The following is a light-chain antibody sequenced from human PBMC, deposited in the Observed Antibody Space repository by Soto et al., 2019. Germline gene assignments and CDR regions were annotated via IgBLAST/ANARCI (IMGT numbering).Light chain of an antibody. CDR1: QSITDW. CDR3: QYWDDYSWT. V-gene: IGKV1-5*03. CDR2: KGS. J-gene: IGKJ1*01. Sequence: DTQMTQSPSTLSASVGDRVTITCRASQSITDWLAWYKQKPGKAPKFLIYKGSNLEGGVPSRFSGSGSGTEFTHTISSVQPDDFATYYCQYWDDYSWTFGQGTKVEIK.